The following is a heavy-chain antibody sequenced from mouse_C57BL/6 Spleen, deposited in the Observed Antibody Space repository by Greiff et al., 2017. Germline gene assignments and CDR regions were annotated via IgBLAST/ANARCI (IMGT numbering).Heavy chain of an antibody. CDR2: ISNGGGST. V-gene: IGHV5-12*01. Sequence: EVQGVESGGGLVQPGGSLKLSCAASGFTFSDYYMYWVRQTPEKRLEWVAYISNGGGSTYYPDTVKGRFTISRDNAKNTLYLQMSRLKSEDTAMYYCARQGYYGSSGGFAYWGQGTLVTVSA. J-gene: IGHJ3*01. D-gene: IGHD1-1*01. CDR3: ARQGYYGSSGGFAY. CDR1: GFTFSDYY.